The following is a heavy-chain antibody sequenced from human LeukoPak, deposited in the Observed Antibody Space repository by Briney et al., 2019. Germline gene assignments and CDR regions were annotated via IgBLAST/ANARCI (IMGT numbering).Heavy chain of an antibody. J-gene: IGHJ4*02. D-gene: IGHD1-7*01. Sequence: ASVKVSCKAPGYTFTSYGISWVRQAPGQGLEWMGWISAYNGNTNYAQKLQGRVTMTTDTSTSTAYMELRSLRSDDTAVYYCARGRLTVAGTTSFDYWGQGTLVTVSS. CDR1: GYTFTSYG. CDR2: ISAYNGNT. V-gene: IGHV1-18*01. CDR3: ARGRLTVAGTTSFDY.